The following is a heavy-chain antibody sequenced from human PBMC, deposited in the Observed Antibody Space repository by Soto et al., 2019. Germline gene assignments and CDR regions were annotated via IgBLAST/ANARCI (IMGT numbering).Heavy chain of an antibody. Sequence: GASVKISCKASGYTFTSYGISWVRQAPGQGLEWMGWISAYNGNTNYAQKLQGRVTMTTDTSTSTAYMELRSLRSDDTAVYYCARDLDYYYDMGQHLDAFDIWGQGKTVTV. V-gene: IGHV1-18*04. CDR3: ARDLDYYYDMGQHLDAFDI. J-gene: IGHJ3*02. D-gene: IGHD3-22*01. CDR1: GYTFTSYG. CDR2: ISAYNGNT.